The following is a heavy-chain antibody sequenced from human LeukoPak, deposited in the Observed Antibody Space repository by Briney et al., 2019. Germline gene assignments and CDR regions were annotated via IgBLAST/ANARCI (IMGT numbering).Heavy chain of an antibody. V-gene: IGHV3-23*01. CDR1: GFTFSTYG. Sequence: GGSLRLSCAASGFTFSTYGMTWVRQAPGKGLEWVSIISYSDDRTYYADSVKGRFTISRDNSKNTLYLQLNSLGADDTAVYYCAKGRELLTRFDAWGRGTLVTVSS. J-gene: IGHJ5*02. D-gene: IGHD1-7*01. CDR2: ISYSDDRT. CDR3: AKGRELLTRFDA.